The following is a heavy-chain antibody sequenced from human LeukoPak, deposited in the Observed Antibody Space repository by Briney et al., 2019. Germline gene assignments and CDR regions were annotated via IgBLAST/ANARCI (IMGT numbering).Heavy chain of an antibody. V-gene: IGHV3-53*01. J-gene: IGHJ6*03. CDR1: GFTVSSNY. Sequence: PGGSLRLSCAASGFTVSSNYMSWVRQAPGKGLEWVSVIYSGGSTYYADSVKGRFTISRDNSKNTLYLQMNSLRAEDTAAYYCATNPKVSYYYYYMDVWGKGTTVTVSS. CDR3: ATNPKVSYYYYYMDV. CDR2: IYSGGST. D-gene: IGHD4-17*01.